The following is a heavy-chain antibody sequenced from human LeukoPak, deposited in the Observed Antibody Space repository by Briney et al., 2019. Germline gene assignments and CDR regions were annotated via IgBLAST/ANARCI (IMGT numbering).Heavy chain of an antibody. Sequence: PGGSLRLSCAASGFTLSSYGMHWVRQAPGKGLEWVAVIWYDGSNKYYADSVKGRFTISRDNSKNTLYLQMNSLRAEDTAVYYCARDLGQVLTGTKGLLFDYWGQGTLVTVSS. CDR3: ARDLGQVLTGTKGLLFDY. J-gene: IGHJ4*02. CDR1: GFTLSSYG. V-gene: IGHV3-33*01. CDR2: IWYDGSNK. D-gene: IGHD3-9*01.